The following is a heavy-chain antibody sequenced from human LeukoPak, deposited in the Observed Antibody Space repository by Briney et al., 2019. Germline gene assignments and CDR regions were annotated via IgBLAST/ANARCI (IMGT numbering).Heavy chain of an antibody. J-gene: IGHJ4*02. Sequence: PGGPLRLSCAASGFTFSSYSMNWVRQAPGKGLEWVSSISSSSSYIYYADSVKGRFTISRDNAKNSLYLQMNSLRAEDTAVYYCARDFSTMVRGVIRFDYWGQGTRVSVSS. CDR2: ISSSSSYI. D-gene: IGHD3-10*01. CDR1: GFTFSSYS. V-gene: IGHV3-21*01. CDR3: ARDFSTMVRGVIRFDY.